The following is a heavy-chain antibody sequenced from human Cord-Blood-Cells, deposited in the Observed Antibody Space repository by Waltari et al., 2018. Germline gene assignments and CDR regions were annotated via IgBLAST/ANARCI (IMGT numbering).Heavy chain of an antibody. V-gene: IGHV1-69*06. CDR3: ARSDYSNNWFDP. Sequence: QVQLVQSGAEVKKPGSSVTVSCKASGGTLSSYAISWVRQAPGQGLEWMGGIIPIFGTANYAQKFQGRVTITADKSTSTAYMELSSLRSEDTAVYYCARSDYSNNWFDPWGQGTLVTVSS. CDR2: IIPIFGTA. CDR1: GGTLSSYA. D-gene: IGHD4-4*01. J-gene: IGHJ5*02.